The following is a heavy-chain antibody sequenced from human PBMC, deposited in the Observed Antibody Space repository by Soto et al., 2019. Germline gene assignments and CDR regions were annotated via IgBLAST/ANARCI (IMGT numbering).Heavy chain of an antibody. Sequence: SETLSLTCTVSGGSIDSAYEYWSWVRQPPGKGLEWIGYVYYGGSTHYSPSLKGRVIISVDTSKNQFSLRLSSVTAADTAVYYCAREYGSSWFRFDSWGQGTLVTVS. V-gene: IGHV4-30-4*01. CDR2: VYYGGST. CDR1: GGSIDSAYEY. D-gene: IGHD6-13*01. CDR3: AREYGSSWFRFDS. J-gene: IGHJ4*02.